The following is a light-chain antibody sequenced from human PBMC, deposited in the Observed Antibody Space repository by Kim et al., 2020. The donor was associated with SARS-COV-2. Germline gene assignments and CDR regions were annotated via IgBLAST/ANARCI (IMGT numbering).Light chain of an antibody. V-gene: IGKV1-39*01. CDR2: AAS. CDR1: QSISSY. Sequence: SESVGDRVTITCRASQSISSYLNWYQQKPGKAPKLLIYAASSLQSGVPSRFSGSGSGTDFTLTISSLQPEDSATYYCQQSYSTPYSFGQGTKLEI. CDR3: QQSYSTPYS. J-gene: IGKJ2*03.